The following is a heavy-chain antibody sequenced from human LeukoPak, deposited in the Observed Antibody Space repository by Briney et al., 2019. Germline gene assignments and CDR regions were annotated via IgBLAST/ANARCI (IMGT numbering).Heavy chain of an antibody. Sequence: GGSLRLSCAASGFTFSSYSMNWVRQAPGKGMEWVSAISGSGGSTYYADSVKGRFTIPRDNSKNTLYLQMNSLRAEDTAVYYCAKYFLSTSCPRHWGQGTLVTVSS. CDR2: ISGSGGST. CDR3: AKYFLSTSCPRH. J-gene: IGHJ1*01. D-gene: IGHD2-2*01. CDR1: GFTFSSYS. V-gene: IGHV3-23*01.